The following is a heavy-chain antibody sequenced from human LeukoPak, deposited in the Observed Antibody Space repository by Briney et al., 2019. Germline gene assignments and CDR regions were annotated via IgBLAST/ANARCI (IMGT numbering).Heavy chain of an antibody. CDR2: IIPIFGTA. Sequence: VKVSCKASGGTFSSYAISWVRQAPGQGLEWMGGIIPIFGTANYAQKFQGRVTITADESTSTAYMELSSLRSEDTAVYYCARDRQEHYGFWSGYEGNYYYGMDVWGQGTTVTVSS. D-gene: IGHD3-3*01. CDR1: GGTFSSYA. CDR3: ARDRQEHYGFWSGYEGNYYYGMDV. V-gene: IGHV1-69*01. J-gene: IGHJ6*02.